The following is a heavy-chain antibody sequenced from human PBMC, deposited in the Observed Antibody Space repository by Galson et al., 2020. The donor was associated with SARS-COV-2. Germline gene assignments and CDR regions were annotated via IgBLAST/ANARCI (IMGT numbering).Heavy chain of an antibody. CDR1: GGTFSSYA. CDR2: IIPIFGTA. CDR3: ARGHCSSTSCYTGRPDNWFDP. Sequence: SVKVSCKASGGTFSSYAISWVRQAPGQGLEWMGGIIPIFGTANYAQKFQGRVTITADESTSTAYMELSSLRSEYTAVYYCARGHCSSTSCYTGRPDNWFDPWGQGTLVTVSS. V-gene: IGHV1-69*13. D-gene: IGHD2-2*02. J-gene: IGHJ5*02.